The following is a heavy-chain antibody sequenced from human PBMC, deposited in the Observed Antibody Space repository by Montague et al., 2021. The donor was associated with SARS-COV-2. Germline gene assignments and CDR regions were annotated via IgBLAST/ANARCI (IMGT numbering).Heavy chain of an antibody. CDR1: GGSFSSYY. Sequence: SETLSLTCAVYGGSFSSYYWSWIRQPPEKELEWIGEINQSGRTNNNPSLKSRVIISVDTSKNQFSLKLSSVTAADTAVYYCARSGSSVWGVTVSAELDYWGQGILVIVSS. V-gene: IGHV4-34*01. CDR3: ARSGSSVWGVTVSAELDY. CDR2: INQSGRT. D-gene: IGHD1-26*01. J-gene: IGHJ4*02.